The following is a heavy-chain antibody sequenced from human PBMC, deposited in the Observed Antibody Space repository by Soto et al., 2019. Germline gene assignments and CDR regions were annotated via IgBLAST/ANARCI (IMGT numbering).Heavy chain of an antibody. CDR1: GFTFSSYS. CDR2: ISSSSSYI. CDR3: ARDGLGDIVVVPAAIREYYYYYYYMDV. V-gene: IGHV3-21*01. J-gene: IGHJ6*03. D-gene: IGHD2-2*01. Sequence: EVQLVESGGGLVKPGGSLRLSCAASGFTFSSYSMNWVRQAPGKGLEWVSSISSSSSYIYYADSVKGRFTISRDNAKNSLYLQMNSLRAEDTAVYYCARDGLGDIVVVPAAIREYYYYYYYMDVWGKGTTVTVSS.